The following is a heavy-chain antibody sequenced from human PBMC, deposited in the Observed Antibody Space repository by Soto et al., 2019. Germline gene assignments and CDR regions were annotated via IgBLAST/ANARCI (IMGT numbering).Heavy chain of an antibody. CDR1: GGSLRNFF. CDR2: IYYSGST. CDR3: ARRGYGPGFPYYYGMDV. V-gene: IGHV4-59*01. Sequence: SETLSLTCTVSGGSLRNFFWSWIRQPPGKGLEWIGYIYYSGSTNYNPSLKSRVTMSVDTPKNQFSLKLSSVTAADTAVYYCARRGYGPGFPYYYGMDVWGQGTTVTVSS. J-gene: IGHJ6*02. D-gene: IGHD3-10*01.